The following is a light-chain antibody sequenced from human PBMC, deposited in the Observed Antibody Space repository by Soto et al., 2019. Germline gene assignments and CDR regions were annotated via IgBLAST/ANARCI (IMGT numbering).Light chain of an antibody. CDR3: GSDAGGSTDNYD. J-gene: IGLJ1*01. CDR1: SSDVGSYNL. CDR2: EDS. Sequence: QSVLTQPASVSGSPGQSITISCTGTSSDVGSYNLVSWYQQYPGKAPKVMIYEDSKRPSGVSNRFSGSKSGNTASLTISGLQSVDEAVYYSGSDAGGSTDNYDFGTGTK. V-gene: IGLV2-23*01.